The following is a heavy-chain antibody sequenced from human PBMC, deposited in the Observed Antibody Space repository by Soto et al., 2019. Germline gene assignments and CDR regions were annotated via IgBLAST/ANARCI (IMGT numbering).Heavy chain of an antibody. V-gene: IGHV4-30-2*01. D-gene: IGHD2-8*01. Sequence: SETLSLTCAVSGGSISSGGYSWSWIRQPPGKGLEWIGYIYHSGSTYYNPSLKSRVTISVDRSKNQFSLKLSSVTAADTAVYYCARGRSEWWFDPWGQGTLVTVSS. CDR3: ARGRSEWWFDP. CDR1: GGSISSGGYS. J-gene: IGHJ5*02. CDR2: IYHSGST.